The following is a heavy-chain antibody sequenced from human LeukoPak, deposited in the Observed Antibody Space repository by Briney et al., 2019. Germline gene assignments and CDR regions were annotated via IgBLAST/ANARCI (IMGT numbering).Heavy chain of an antibody. CDR1: GFTVSSNY. V-gene: IGHV3-53*04. CDR2: TYSGGST. Sequence: QTGGSLRLSCAASGFTVSSNYMSWVRQAPGKGLEWVSVTYSGGSTYYADSVKGRFAISRHNSKNTLYLQMNSLRAEDTAVYYCARDPYCGGDCYRPNYYYYGMDVWGQGTTVTVSS. J-gene: IGHJ6*02. CDR3: ARDPYCGGDCYRPNYYYYGMDV. D-gene: IGHD2-21*02.